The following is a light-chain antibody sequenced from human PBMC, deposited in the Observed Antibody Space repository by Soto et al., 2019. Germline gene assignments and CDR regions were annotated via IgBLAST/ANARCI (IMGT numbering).Light chain of an antibody. Sequence: EIVLTQSPDTLSLSPGDKAILPCRASQSVDSFLSWYQQKPGQTPRLFIYDASRRAAGIPDRFSGSGSGTDFTLTISSLEPEDFAVYYCQQRSNWPLTFGGGTKVDIK. CDR1: QSVDSF. CDR2: DAS. J-gene: IGKJ4*01. CDR3: QQRSNWPLT. V-gene: IGKV3-11*01.